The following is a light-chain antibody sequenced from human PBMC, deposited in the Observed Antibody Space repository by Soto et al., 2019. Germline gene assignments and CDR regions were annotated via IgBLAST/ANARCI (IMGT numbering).Light chain of an antibody. J-gene: IGLJ3*02. CDR3: SSYTSTSTLWV. CDR1: NSDVGAYNY. CDR2: EVS. V-gene: IGLV2-14*01. Sequence: QSALTQPASVSGSPGQSITISCTGTNSDVGAYNYVSWYQQHPGKAPKLMSFEVSDRPSGVSNRFSGSKSGNTASLTISGLQAEDEADYFCSSYTSTSTLWVFGGGTKLTVL.